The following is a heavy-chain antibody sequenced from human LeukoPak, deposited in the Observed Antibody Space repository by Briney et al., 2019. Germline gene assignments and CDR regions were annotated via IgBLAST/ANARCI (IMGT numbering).Heavy chain of an antibody. D-gene: IGHD6-19*01. CDR1: GFTFSSYA. V-gene: IGHV3-30-3*01. J-gene: IGHJ4*02. CDR2: ISYDGSNK. Sequence: AGSLRLSCAASGFTFSSYAMHWVRQAPGKGLEWVAVISYDGSNKYYADSVKGRFTISRDNSKNTLYLQMNSLRAEDTAVYYCAREPHVWYSSGWPFDYWGQGTLVTVSS. CDR3: AREPHVWYSSGWPFDY.